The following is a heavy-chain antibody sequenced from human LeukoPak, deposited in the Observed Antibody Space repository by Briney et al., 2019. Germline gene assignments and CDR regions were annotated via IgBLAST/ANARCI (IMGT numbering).Heavy chain of an antibody. J-gene: IGHJ3*02. CDR1: GGSISSYY. CDR2: IYYSGST. CDR3: ARQGYSSSWYLSDAFDI. D-gene: IGHD6-13*01. Sequence: SETLFLTCTVSGGSISSYYWSWIRQPPGKGLEWIGYIYYSGSTNYNPSLKSRVTISVDTSKNQFSLKLSSVTAADTAVYYCARQGYSSSWYLSDAFDIWGQGTMVTVSS. V-gene: IGHV4-59*08.